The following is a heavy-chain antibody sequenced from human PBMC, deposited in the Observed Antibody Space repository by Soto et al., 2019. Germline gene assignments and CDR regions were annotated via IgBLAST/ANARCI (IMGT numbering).Heavy chain of an antibody. CDR1: GGTFSSYA. J-gene: IGHJ1*01. CDR3: ARVVSPLGYCSGGSCESAEYFQH. D-gene: IGHD2-15*01. Sequence: QVQLVQSGAEVKKPGSSVKVSCKASGGTFSSYAISWVRQAPGQGLEWMGGIIPIFGTANYAQKFQGRVTITADKSTSTAYMELSSLRSEDTAVYYCARVVSPLGYCSGGSCESAEYFQHWGQGTPVTVSS. CDR2: IIPIFGTA. V-gene: IGHV1-69*06.